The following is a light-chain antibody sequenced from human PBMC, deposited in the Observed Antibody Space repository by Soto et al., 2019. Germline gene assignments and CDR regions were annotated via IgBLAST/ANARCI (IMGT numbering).Light chain of an antibody. CDR1: QSISSY. Sequence: DIQMTQSPSSLSASVGDRVTITCRASQSISSYLNWYQQKPGRPPKVLIYAASSLQTGVPSRFSGSGSGTDFTLTISSLQPEDFATYYCQQSHNTPLTFGGVTKVEIK. CDR3: QQSHNTPLT. CDR2: AAS. V-gene: IGKV1-39*01. J-gene: IGKJ4*01.